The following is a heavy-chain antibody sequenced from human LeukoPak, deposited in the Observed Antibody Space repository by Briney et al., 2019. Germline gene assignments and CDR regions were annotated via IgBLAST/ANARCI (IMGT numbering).Heavy chain of an antibody. Sequence: VASVKVSCKSSGFTFTDHYIHWVGQGPGQGLDWMGYIGPHSTFTSSPQEFQGRVTMTRDASMSTAYMELTRLTSDDTAVYYCVREGEGPLSKDFDYWGQGTLVTVSS. V-gene: IGHV1-2*02. CDR3: VREGEGPLSKDFDY. J-gene: IGHJ4*02. CDR1: GFTFTDHY. CDR2: IGPHSTFT. D-gene: IGHD2/OR15-2a*01.